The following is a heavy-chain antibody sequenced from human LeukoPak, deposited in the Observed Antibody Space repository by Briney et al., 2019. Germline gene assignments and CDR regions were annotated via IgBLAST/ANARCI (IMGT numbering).Heavy chain of an antibody. D-gene: IGHD3-9*01. CDR3: ARVRYFDWSLSN. CDR1: GGSFSGYY. V-gene: IGHV4-34*01. Sequence: SETLSLTCAVYGGSFSGYYWSWVRQPPGKGLEWIGEINHSGSTNYNPSLTSRVTISVDTSKNQFSLKLSSVTAADTAVYYCARVRYFDWSLSNWGQGTLVTVSS. CDR2: INHSGST. J-gene: IGHJ4*02.